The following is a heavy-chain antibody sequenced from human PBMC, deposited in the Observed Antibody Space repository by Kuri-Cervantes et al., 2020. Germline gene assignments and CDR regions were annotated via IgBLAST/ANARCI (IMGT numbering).Heavy chain of an antibody. Sequence: SETLSLTCSVSGDSIRSGAYYWSWIRQHPGKGLEWLGYIYYTGSTHYNPSFKGRLIISIDTSKNQFSLKLSSVTVADTAVYYCARETGWFDPWGQGALVTVSS. J-gene: IGHJ5*02. CDR2: IYYTGST. CDR3: ARETGWFDP. CDR1: GDSIRSGAYY. D-gene: IGHD1-1*01. V-gene: IGHV4-31*03.